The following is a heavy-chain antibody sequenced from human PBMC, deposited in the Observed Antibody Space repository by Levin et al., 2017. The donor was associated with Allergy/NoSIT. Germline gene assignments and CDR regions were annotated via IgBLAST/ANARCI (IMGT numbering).Heavy chain of an antibody. D-gene: IGHD4-17*01. CDR3: VRDPHRGGDYDY. CDR1: GFTFSNYW. J-gene: IGHJ4*02. V-gene: IGHV3-7*04. Sequence: SGGSLTLSCGTSGFTFSNYWMNWVRQAPGKGLEWVANIGQDGNEKYYVDSVKGRFTISRDNARNSLYLQMNSLRAEDTAVYYCVRDPHRGGDYDYWGQGTLVTVSS. CDR2: IGQDGNEK.